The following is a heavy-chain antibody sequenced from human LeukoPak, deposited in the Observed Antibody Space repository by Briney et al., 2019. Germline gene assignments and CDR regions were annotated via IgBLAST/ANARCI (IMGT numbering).Heavy chain of an antibody. CDR1: GGSISSSSYY. CDR2: IYYSGST. CDR3: ARQSEYSSSSFDY. V-gene: IGHV4-39*07. J-gene: IGHJ4*02. Sequence: SETLSLTCTVSGGSISSSSYYWGWIRQPPGKGLEWIGNIYYSGSTYYNPSLKSRVTISVDTSKNQFSLKLSSVTAADTAVYYCARQSEYSSSSFDYWGQGTLVTVSS. D-gene: IGHD6-6*01.